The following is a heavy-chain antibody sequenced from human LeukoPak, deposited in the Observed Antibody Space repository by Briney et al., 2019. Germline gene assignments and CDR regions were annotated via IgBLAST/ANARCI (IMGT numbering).Heavy chain of an antibody. CDR1: VYTFTSHC. CDR2: ISAYNGNT. J-gene: IGHJ4*02. Sequence: SSVNVSCKASVYTFTSHCISWVRHASAQGIEGMGWISAYNGNTKYAQKVQGRVTMTTDTSTSTAYMELKSLRSDDTAVYYCARMATIFGVVRYYFDYWGQGTLVTVSS. CDR3: ARMATIFGVVRYYFDY. D-gene: IGHD3-3*01. V-gene: IGHV1-18*01.